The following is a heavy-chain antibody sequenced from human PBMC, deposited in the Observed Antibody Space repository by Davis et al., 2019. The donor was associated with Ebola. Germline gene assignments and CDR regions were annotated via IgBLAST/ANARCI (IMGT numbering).Heavy chain of an antibody. J-gene: IGHJ6*02. D-gene: IGHD2-15*01. CDR1: GFTFSSYS. Sequence: PGGSLRLSCAASGFTFSSYSMNWVRQAPGKGLEWVSSISSSSSYIYYADSVKGRFTISRDNAKNSLYLQMNSLRAEDTAVYYCARRGYGDYYYYYGMDVWGQGTTVTVSS. CDR3: ARRGYGDYYYYYGMDV. V-gene: IGHV3-21*01. CDR2: ISSSSSYI.